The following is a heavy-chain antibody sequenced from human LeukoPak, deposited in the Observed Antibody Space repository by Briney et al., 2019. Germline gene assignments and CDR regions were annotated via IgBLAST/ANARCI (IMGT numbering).Heavy chain of an antibody. CDR1: GGSISSGGYS. CDR3: AKAGTDAFDI. Sequence: TLSLTCAVSGGSISSGGYSWSWIRQPPGKGLEWIGYIYHSGSTYYNPSLKSRVTISVDRSKNQFSLKLSSVTAADTAVYYCAKAGTDAFDIWGQGTMVTVSS. J-gene: IGHJ3*02. CDR2: IYHSGST. D-gene: IGHD3-10*01. V-gene: IGHV4-30-2*01.